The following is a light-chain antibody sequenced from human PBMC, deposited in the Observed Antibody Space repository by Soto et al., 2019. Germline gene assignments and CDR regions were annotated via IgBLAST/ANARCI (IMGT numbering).Light chain of an antibody. Sequence: EIVLTQSPGTLSLSPGEWATLSCRASQSVGSSYLAWYQQKPGQAPRLLIYGASSRATGIPDRFSGSGSETAFTLTISRLEPEDFAVYYCQQYGSSPETFGQGTKVDIK. CDR3: QQYGSSPET. J-gene: IGKJ1*01. V-gene: IGKV3-20*01. CDR2: GAS. CDR1: QSVGSSY.